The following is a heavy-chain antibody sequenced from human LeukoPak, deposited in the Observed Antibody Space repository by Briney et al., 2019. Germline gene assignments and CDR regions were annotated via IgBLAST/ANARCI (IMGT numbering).Heavy chain of an antibody. CDR1: GYTFTSYG. CDR2: ISAYNGNT. D-gene: IGHD3-22*01. V-gene: IGHV1-18*01. CDR3: ATFAWSNSGHYYFDAFDF. Sequence: ASVTVSCKASGYTFTSYGISWVRQAPGQGLEWMGWISAYNGNTNYAQKLQGRVTMTTDTYTSTAYMELRSLRSDDKAVYYCATFAWSNSGHYYFDAFDFWGQGTIVTVSS. J-gene: IGHJ3*01.